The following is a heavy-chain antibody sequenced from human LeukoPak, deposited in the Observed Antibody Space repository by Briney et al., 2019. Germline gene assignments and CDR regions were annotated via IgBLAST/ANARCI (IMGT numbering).Heavy chain of an antibody. D-gene: IGHD6-13*01. CDR1: GFTFNKSW. J-gene: IGHJ4*02. Sequence: PGGSLRLSCAASGFTFNKSWMSWVRQAPGKGPEWVSSISSSSSYIYYADSVKGRFTISRDNAKNSLYLQMNSLRAEDTAVYYCAPLAAPGFDYWGQGTLVTVSS. V-gene: IGHV3-21*01. CDR3: APLAAPGFDY. CDR2: ISSSSSYI.